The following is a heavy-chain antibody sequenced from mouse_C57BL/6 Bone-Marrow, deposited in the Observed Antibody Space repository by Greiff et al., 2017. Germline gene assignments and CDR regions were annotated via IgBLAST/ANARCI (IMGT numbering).Heavy chain of an antibody. CDR2: INPNNGST. Sequence: VQLQQPGPELVKPGASVKMSCKASGYTFTSYYMHWVKQSHGQSLEWIGDINPNNGSTNYNQKFKGKATLTVDKSSSTAYMQLRSLTSEDSAVYYCARWGYGPFDYWGQGTTLTVSS. CDR1: GYTFTSYY. V-gene: IGHV1-26*01. CDR3: ARWGYGPFDY. D-gene: IGHD2-10*02. J-gene: IGHJ2*01.